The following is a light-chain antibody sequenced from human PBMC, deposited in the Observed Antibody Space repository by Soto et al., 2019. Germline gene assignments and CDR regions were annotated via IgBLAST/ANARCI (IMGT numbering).Light chain of an antibody. V-gene: IGKV3-15*01. CDR3: QQYNNWPQT. Sequence: EIVMTQSPATLSVSPGERATLSCRASQSVSSNLAWYQQKPGQAPRLLIYGASTRATGIPARFSGSGSGKELTLTISSLQSEYFAVYYCQQYNNWPQTFGQGTKVEIK. CDR2: GAS. J-gene: IGKJ1*01. CDR1: QSVSSN.